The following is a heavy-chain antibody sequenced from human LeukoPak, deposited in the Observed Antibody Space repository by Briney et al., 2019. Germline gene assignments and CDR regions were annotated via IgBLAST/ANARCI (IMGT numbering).Heavy chain of an antibody. CDR1: GCTFGSFS. J-gene: IGHJ5*02. Sequence: GGPMSLYCAASGCTFGSFSMIGVRQAPGKGLEWVSSISSSSSYIYYADSVKGRFTMSRDNAKNSLYLRMNRLRAEDTAVYYCARGSPSGIDPWGQGTLVTVSS. CDR2: ISSSSSYI. CDR3: ARGSPSGIDP. V-gene: IGHV3-21*01. D-gene: IGHD2-15*01.